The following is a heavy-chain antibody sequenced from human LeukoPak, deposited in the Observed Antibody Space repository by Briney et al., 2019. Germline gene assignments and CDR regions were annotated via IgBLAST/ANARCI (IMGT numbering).Heavy chain of an antibody. V-gene: IGHV1-18*04. Sequence: ASVKVSCKASGYTFTSYGISWVRQAPGQGLEWMGWISAYNGNTNYAQKLQGRVTMTTDTSTSTAYMELRSLRSDDTAVYYCARDLVTMVRGVIIHWFDPWGQGTLVTVSS. CDR1: GYTFTSYG. CDR3: ARDLVTMVRGVIIHWFDP. D-gene: IGHD3-10*01. J-gene: IGHJ5*02. CDR2: ISAYNGNT.